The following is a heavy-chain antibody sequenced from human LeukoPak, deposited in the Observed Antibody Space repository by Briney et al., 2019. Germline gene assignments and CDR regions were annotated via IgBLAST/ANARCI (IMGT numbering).Heavy chain of an antibody. CDR2: INHSGST. V-gene: IGHV4-34*01. CDR3: VGQAPIAAAGIRDAFDI. D-gene: IGHD6-13*01. J-gene: IGHJ3*02. CDR1: GGSFSGYY. Sequence: SETLSLTCAVYGGSFSGYYWSWIRQPPGKGLEWIGEINHSGSTNYNPSLKSRVTISVDTSKNQFSLKLSSVTAADTAVYYCVGQAPIAAAGIRDAFDIWGKGKMVTVSS.